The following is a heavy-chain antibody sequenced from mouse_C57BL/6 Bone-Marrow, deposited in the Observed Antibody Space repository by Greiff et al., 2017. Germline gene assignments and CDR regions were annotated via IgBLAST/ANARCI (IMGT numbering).Heavy chain of an antibody. CDR3: ARAVAWYFDV. CDR1: GFSLTSYG. CDR2: IWSGGST. Sequence: VQLQQSGPGLVQPSQSLSITCTVSGFSLTSYGVHWVRQSPGKGLEWLGVIWSGGSTDYNAAFISRLSISKDNSKSQVFFKMNSLQADATAIYYCARAVAWYFDVWGTGTTVTVSS. V-gene: IGHV2-2*01. J-gene: IGHJ1*03. D-gene: IGHD1-1*01.